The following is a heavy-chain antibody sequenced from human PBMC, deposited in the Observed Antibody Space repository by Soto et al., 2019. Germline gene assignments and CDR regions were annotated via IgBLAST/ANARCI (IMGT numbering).Heavy chain of an antibody. CDR2: IYWDDDK. CDR1: GFSLSTREVG. V-gene: IGHV2-5*02. CDR3: AHRAYYYGSGSYYTH. J-gene: IGHJ4*02. D-gene: IGHD3-10*01. Sequence: VSGPTLVNPTQTLTLTCTFSGFSLSTREVGVGWIRQPPGKALEWLALIYWDDDKRYRPSLKSRLTIAKDTSKNLVILIMTNMDPEDTATYYCAHRAYYYGSGSYYTHWGQGILVTSPQ.